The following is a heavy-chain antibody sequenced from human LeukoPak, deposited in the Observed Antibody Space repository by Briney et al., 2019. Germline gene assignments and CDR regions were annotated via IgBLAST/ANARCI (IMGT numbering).Heavy chain of an antibody. CDR3: APLGYYDFWSGSIH. V-gene: IGHV3-21*01. D-gene: IGHD3-3*01. J-gene: IGHJ4*02. CDR2: ISSSSYI. Sequence: PGGSLRLSCAASGFTFSSYSMNWVRQAPGKGLEWVSSISSSSYIYYADSVKGRFTISRDNAKNSLYLQMNSLRAEDTAVYYCAPLGYYDFWSGSIHWGQGTLVTVSS. CDR1: GFTFSSYS.